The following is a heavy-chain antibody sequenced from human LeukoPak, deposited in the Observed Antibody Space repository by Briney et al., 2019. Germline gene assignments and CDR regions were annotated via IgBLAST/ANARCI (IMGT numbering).Heavy chain of an antibody. J-gene: IGHJ5*02. CDR3: ARRVTSNWFDP. Sequence: TSETLSLTCTVSGGSISSYYWSWIRQPPEKGLEWIGYMYYSGSTNYNPSLKSRVTISVDTSKNQFSLKLSSVTAADTAVYYCARRVTSNWFDPWGQGTLVTVSS. CDR2: MYYSGST. CDR1: GGSISSYY. V-gene: IGHV4-59*08. D-gene: IGHD2-21*02.